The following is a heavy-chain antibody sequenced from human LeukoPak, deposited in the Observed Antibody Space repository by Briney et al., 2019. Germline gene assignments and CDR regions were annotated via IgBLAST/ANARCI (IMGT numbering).Heavy chain of an antibody. CDR2: ISGSGGST. D-gene: IGHD3-22*01. Sequence: PGGSLRLSCAASGFTFSSYAMSWVRHAPGKGLEWASAISGSGGSTYYADSVKGRFTISRDNSKNTLYLRMNSLRAEDTAVYYCAKDLVYYYDSSGSGYFDYWGQGTLVTVSS. J-gene: IGHJ4*02. CDR1: GFTFSSYA. CDR3: AKDLVYYYDSSGSGYFDY. V-gene: IGHV3-23*01.